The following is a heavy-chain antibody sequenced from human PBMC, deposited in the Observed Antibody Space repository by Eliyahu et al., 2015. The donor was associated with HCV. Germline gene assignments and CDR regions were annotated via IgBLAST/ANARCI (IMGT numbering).Heavy chain of an antibody. CDR3: ARDKPYGAEYLQQ. V-gene: IGHV1-18*01. J-gene: IGHJ1*01. D-gene: IGHD3-10*01. Sequence: QVQLVQSGTEMKKPGASVKVSCXTSGYTFTSYGISWVRQAPGQGLEWMGGISGYNGYTNYAQKFRGRVTMATDTTTSTAYMEVRSLRSDDTAVYYCARDKPYGAEYLQQWGQGTLVTVSS. CDR2: ISGYNGYT. CDR1: GYTFTSYG.